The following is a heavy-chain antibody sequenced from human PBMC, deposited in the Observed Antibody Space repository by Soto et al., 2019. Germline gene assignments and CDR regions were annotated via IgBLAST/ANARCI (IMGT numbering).Heavy chain of an antibody. V-gene: IGHV1-69*01. CDR3: ARGAWVSSGYSAYYYYGMDV. CDR1: GGTFSSXX. Sequence: QVQLVQSGAEVKKPGSSVKVSCKASGGTFSSXXXXXXXXXXXXXXXXXXXXXPIVGTANYAQKFQGRVTITADESTSTAYMELSSLRSEDTAVXXCARGAWVSSGYSAYYYYGMDVWGQGTTVTVSS. D-gene: IGHD3-22*01. J-gene: IGHJ6*02. CDR2: XXPIVGTA.